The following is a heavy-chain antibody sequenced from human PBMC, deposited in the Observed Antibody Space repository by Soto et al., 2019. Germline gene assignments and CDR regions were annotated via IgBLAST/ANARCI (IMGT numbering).Heavy chain of an antibody. V-gene: IGHV3-23*01. CDR3: TKDIRSCIRTTCPGHYYYYMDV. Sequence: GGSLRLSCAASGFTFSSYAMSWVRQAPGKGLEWVSAINFSGGSTYYADSVKGRFTISRDNSKNTLYLQMNSLRAEDTAVYYCTKDIRSCIRTTCPGHYYYYMDVWGKGTTVTVSS. D-gene: IGHD2-2*01. CDR1: GFTFSSYA. J-gene: IGHJ6*03. CDR2: INFSGGST.